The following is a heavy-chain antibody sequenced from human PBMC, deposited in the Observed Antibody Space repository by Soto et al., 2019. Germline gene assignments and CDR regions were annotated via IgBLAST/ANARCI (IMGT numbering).Heavy chain of an antibody. Sequence: PGGSLRLSCAASGFTFSTFAMNWVRQAPGKGLELVSAISGSGANTYYADYVKGRFSLSRDNSANTLYLQMYSLRAEDTAVYFCAKSSDTSDHYFDSWGQGSLVTVSS. CDR3: AKSSDTSDHYFDS. D-gene: IGHD3-22*01. V-gene: IGHV3-23*01. CDR2: ISGSGANT. CDR1: GFTFSTFA. J-gene: IGHJ4*02.